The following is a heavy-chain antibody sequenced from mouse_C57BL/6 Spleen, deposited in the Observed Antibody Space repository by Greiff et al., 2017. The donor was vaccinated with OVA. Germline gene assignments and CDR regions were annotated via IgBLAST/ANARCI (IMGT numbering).Heavy chain of an antibody. CDR3: ADSSGYGYAMDY. J-gene: IGHJ4*01. CDR1: GYTFTSYW. CDR2: INPSNGGT. V-gene: IGHV1-53*01. Sequence: VQLKQPGTELVKPGASVKLSCKASGYTFTSYWMHWVKQRPGQGLEWIGNINPSNGGTNYNEKFKSKATLTVDKSSSTAYMQLSSLTSEDSAVYYCADSSGYGYAMDYWGQGTSVTVSS. D-gene: IGHD3-2*02.